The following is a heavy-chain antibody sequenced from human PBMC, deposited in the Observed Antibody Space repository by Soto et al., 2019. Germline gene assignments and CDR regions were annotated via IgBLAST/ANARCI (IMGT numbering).Heavy chain of an antibody. J-gene: IGHJ4*02. Sequence: QVQLVESGGGVVQPGRSLRLSCAASGFTFSSYGMHWVRQAPGKGLEWVAVISYDGSNKYYADSVKGRFTISRDNSKNTLYLQMNSLRAEDTAVYYCVEGYCSGGSCYPSLSWGQGTLVTVSS. D-gene: IGHD2-15*01. V-gene: IGHV3-30*18. CDR2: ISYDGSNK. CDR3: VEGYCSGGSCYPSLS. CDR1: GFTFSSYG.